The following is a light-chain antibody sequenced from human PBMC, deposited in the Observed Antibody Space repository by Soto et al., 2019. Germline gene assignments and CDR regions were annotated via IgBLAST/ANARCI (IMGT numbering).Light chain of an antibody. CDR2: GNR. CDR3: QAYDYTLTASV. CDR1: TSNLGAGYD. Sequence: QSVLTQPPSVSGAPGQRVALSCTGNTSNLGAGYDVHWYQQLPGAAPKLVIFGNRNRPSGVPERFSGSKSGTSASLAITGLQAEDEADYYCQAYDYTLTASVFGGGTKLTVL. J-gene: IGLJ3*02. V-gene: IGLV1-40*01.